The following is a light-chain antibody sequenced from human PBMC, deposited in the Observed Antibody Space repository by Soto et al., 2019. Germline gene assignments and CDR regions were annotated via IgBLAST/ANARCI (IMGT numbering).Light chain of an antibody. CDR1: QGISSG. CDR3: QQYKT. V-gene: IGKV1-5*03. J-gene: IGKJ1*01. Sequence: DIQMTQSPSSLSASVGDRVTITCRGSQGISSGLAWYQQKPGKAPRLXXXXXSXXASGVPSRFXXXXXXXXXXLTISSLQPDDFATYYCQQYKTFGQGTKVDIK. CDR2: XXS.